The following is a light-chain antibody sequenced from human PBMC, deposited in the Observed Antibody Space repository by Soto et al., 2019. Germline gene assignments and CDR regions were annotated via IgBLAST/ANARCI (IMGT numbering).Light chain of an antibody. Sequence: EIVMTQSPATLSVSPGETATLSCRASQSVSSNLAWYQQKSGQAPRLLIFGASTRATGIPARFSGSGSGTEFTLTISSLQSEDFAVYYCQQYNDWPPRWTFGQGTKVEIK. CDR3: QQYNDWPPRWT. CDR2: GAS. J-gene: IGKJ1*01. V-gene: IGKV3-15*01. CDR1: QSVSSN.